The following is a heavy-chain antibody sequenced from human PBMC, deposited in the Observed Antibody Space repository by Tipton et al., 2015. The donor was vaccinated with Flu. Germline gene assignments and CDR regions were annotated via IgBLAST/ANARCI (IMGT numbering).Heavy chain of an antibody. Sequence: TLSLTCTVSGGSMRSYYWSWIRQPARKGLEWIGRFYTSGSTNYHPSLKSRVTMSVDTSKNQFSLRLTSVTAADTAVYYCARGSGSGTYVVFDYWCQGTLVTVSS. J-gene: IGHJ4*02. CDR1: GGSMRSYY. CDR3: ARGSGSGTYVVFDY. V-gene: IGHV4-4*07. CDR2: FYTSGST. D-gene: IGHD3-10*01.